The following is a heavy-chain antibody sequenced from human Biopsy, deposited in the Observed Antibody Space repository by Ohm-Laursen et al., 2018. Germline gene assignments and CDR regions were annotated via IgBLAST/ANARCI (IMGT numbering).Heavy chain of an antibody. V-gene: IGHV4-34*01. J-gene: IGHJ6*02. Sequence: GTLSLTCAVSGGSISNYFWTWIRQPPGKGLEWIGQINHSGRTNYNPSLKSRVTISVDTSKNQFSLKVRSVTAADTAVYYCVRGVDYYDPYHYYALDVWGQGTTVTVSS. CDR2: INHSGRT. D-gene: IGHD3-22*01. CDR1: GGSISNYF. CDR3: VRGVDYYDPYHYYALDV.